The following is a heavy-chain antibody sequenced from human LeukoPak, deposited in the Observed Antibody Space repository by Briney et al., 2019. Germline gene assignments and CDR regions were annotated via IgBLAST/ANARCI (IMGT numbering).Heavy chain of an antibody. D-gene: IGHD5-24*01. CDR1: GGSISSYY. V-gene: IGHV4-39*01. Sequence: SETLSLTCTVSGGSISSYYWGWIRQPPGKGLEWIGSIYYSGSTYYNPSLKSRVTISVDTSKNQFSLKLSSVTAADTAVYYCARQGVEDGYKTDFDYWGQGTLVTVSS. CDR2: IYYSGST. CDR3: ARQGVEDGYKTDFDY. J-gene: IGHJ4*02.